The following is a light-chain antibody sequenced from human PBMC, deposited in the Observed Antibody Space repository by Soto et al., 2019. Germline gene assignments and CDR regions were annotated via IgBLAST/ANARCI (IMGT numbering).Light chain of an antibody. V-gene: IGLV1-47*01. Sequence: QSVLTQPPSASGTPGQRVTISCSGSSSNIGSNYVYWYQQLPGTAPKLLIYRNNQRPSGVPDRFSGSKSGTSASLAISGLRSEDEADYYCCSYAGSYTLVFGGGTQLTVL. CDR1: SSNIGSNY. J-gene: IGLJ2*01. CDR3: CSYAGSYTLV. CDR2: RNN.